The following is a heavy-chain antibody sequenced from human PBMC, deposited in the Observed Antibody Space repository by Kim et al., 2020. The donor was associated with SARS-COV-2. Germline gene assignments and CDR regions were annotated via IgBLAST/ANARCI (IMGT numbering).Heavy chain of an antibody. CDR3: ARDRGDCSSTSCWFDP. V-gene: IGHV1-2*02. Sequence: KFQGRVTMTRDTSISTAYMELSRLRSDDTAVYYCARDRGDCSSTSCWFDPWGQGTLVTVSS. J-gene: IGHJ5*02. D-gene: IGHD2-2*01.